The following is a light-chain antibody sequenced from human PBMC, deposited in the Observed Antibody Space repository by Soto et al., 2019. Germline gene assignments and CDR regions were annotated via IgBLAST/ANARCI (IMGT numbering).Light chain of an antibody. V-gene: IGKV3-15*01. CDR2: GAS. J-gene: IGKJ2*01. CDR1: QTVSSN. Sequence: EIVMTQSPATLSVSPGERATLSCRASQTVSSNLAWYQQKPGQPPRLLVYGASTRATDIPARFSGSGSGTEFTLTISSLQSEDFVVYYCQQSNNWPYTFGQGTKLEIK. CDR3: QQSNNWPYT.